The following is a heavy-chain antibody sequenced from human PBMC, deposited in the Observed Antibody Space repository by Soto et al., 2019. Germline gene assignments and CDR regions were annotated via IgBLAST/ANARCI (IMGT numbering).Heavy chain of an antibody. CDR2: INGGSGYT. D-gene: IGHD3-10*02. V-gene: IGHV1-3*01. Sequence: ASVKLSCKASGYTITNYAIHWVRQAPGQRLEWMGWINGGSGYTKYSQKFQGRVTITRDTSASTVYMELSSLSSEDTAVYYGARGTNTIFPLYWGQGTLVTVSS. J-gene: IGHJ4*02. CDR1: GYTITNYA. CDR3: ARGTNTIFPLY.